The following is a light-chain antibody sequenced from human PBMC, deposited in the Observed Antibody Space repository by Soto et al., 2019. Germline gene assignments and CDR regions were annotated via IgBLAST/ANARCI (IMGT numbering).Light chain of an antibody. Sequence: DIQMTQSPSSLSASVGDTVTITCRASQHITNDCAWYQQKAGRAPKCLILLASRLQTGVPSRFSGSGSGTEFTLTISIMQPEDVATYYCLHHNGYPPVFGQGTKVESK. V-gene: IGKV1-17*01. CDR2: LAS. CDR3: LHHNGYPPV. CDR1: QHITND. J-gene: IGKJ2*01.